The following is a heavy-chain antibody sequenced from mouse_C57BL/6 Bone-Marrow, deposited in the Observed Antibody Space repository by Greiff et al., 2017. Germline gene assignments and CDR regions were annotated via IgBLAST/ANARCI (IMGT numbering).Heavy chain of an antibody. CDR3: ERQAGRACAY. V-gene: IGHV1-81*01. CDR2: IDPRSGNT. J-gene: IGHJ3*01. D-gene: IGHD6-1*01. CDR1: GYTFTSYG. Sequence: QVQLQQSGAELARPGASVKLSCKASGYTFTSYGIRWVKQRTGQGLEWIGEIDPRSGNTYYNEKFKGKATLTADQSSSTAYMELRSLPSADSAVSFCERQAGRACAYWGQGTMVTVSA.